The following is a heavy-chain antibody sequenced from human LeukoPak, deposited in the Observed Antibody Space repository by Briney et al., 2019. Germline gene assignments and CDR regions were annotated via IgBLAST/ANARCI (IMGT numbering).Heavy chain of an antibody. CDR1: GASISSNY. CDR3: ARAVCSGGDCYHFDH. CDR2: LFTGGNT. Sequence: SETLSLTCTVSGASISSNYWSWIRQPAGKGLEWIGRLFTGGNTNYNPSLKSRVTMSVDTSKNQFSLKLNSVTAADTAVYYCARAVCSGGDCYHFDHWGQGALVTVSS. V-gene: IGHV4-4*07. J-gene: IGHJ4*02. D-gene: IGHD2-15*01.